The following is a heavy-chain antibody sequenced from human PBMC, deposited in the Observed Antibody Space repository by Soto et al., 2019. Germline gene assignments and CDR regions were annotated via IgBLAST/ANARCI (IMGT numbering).Heavy chain of an antibody. D-gene: IGHD6-13*01. CDR3: ARLKTSSWYREVWYFDY. CDR1: GYSFTSYW. Sequence: PGESLKISCKGSGYSFTSYWIGWVRQMPGKGLEWMGIIYPGDSDTRYGPSFQGQVTISADKSISTAYLQWSSLKASDTAMYYCARLKTSSWYREVWYFDYWGQGTLVTVSS. V-gene: IGHV5-51*01. CDR2: IYPGDSDT. J-gene: IGHJ4*02.